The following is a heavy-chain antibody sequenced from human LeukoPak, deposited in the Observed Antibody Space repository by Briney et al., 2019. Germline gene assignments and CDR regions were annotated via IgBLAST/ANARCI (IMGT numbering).Heavy chain of an antibody. CDR1: GGSIRSNY. J-gene: IGHJ5*02. V-gene: IGHV4-59*06. Sequence: SETLSLTCTVSGGSIRSNYWSWIRQPPGKGLEWIGYIYYSGSTYYNPSLKSRVTISVDTSKNQFSLKLSSVTAADTAVYYCASSVAGWTGNWFDPWGQGTLVTVSS. CDR3: ASSVAGWTGNWFDP. D-gene: IGHD6-19*01. CDR2: IYYSGST.